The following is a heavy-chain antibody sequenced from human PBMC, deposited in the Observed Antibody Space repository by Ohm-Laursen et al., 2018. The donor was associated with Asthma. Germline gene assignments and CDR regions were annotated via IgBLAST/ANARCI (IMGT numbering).Heavy chain of an antibody. CDR1: GGSFSGYY. CDR3: ARGTGSYLPRFDY. J-gene: IGHJ4*02. CDR2: INHSGST. V-gene: IGHV4-34*01. Sequence: TLSLTCAVYGGSFSGYYWSWIRQPPGKGLEWIGEINHSGSTNYNPSLKSRVTISVDTSKNQFSLKLSSVTAADTAVYYCARGTGSYLPRFDYWGQGTLVTVSS. D-gene: IGHD1-26*01.